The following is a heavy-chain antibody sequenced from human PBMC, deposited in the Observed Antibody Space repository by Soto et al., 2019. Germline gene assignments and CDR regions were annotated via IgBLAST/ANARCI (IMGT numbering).Heavy chain of an antibody. Sequence: PGGSLSLSGAASRFAVSGQHLSWVSQSPGKWLEWVSVMFRVGHTYYGDSVKGRFTISRDDSRKTLDLQMNSLRGEDTAGYYCARVTSAATWVDSGGQGSLVTVSS. CDR1: RFAVSGQH. CDR3: ARVTSAATWVDS. J-gene: IGHJ4*02. CDR2: MFRVGHT. V-gene: IGHV3-66*01. D-gene: IGHD2-2*01.